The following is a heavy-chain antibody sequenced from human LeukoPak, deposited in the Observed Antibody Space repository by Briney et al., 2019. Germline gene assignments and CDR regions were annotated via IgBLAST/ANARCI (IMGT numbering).Heavy chain of an antibody. CDR2: IYYSGST. D-gene: IGHD6-13*01. J-gene: IGHJ4*02. V-gene: IGHV4-59*11. CDR3: ARDDSRQYYFDY. CDR1: GGSISSHY. Sequence: SETLSLTCTVSGGSISSHYWSWIRQPPGKGLEWIGYIYYSGSTYYNPSLKSRVTISVDTSKNQFSLKLSSVTAADTAVYYCARDDSRQYYFDYWGQGTLVTVSS.